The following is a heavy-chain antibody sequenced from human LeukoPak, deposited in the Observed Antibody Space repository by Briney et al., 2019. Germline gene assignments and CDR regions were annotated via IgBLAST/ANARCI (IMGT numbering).Heavy chain of an antibody. CDR3: AADRTVRGVITYGMDV. CDR1: GFTFTRSA. CDR2: IVVGSGNT. J-gene: IGHJ6*04. Sequence: SVKVSCKASGFTFTRSAVQWVRQARGHRREGIGWIVVGSGNTNYAQKFQERVTITRDMSTSTAYMELSSLRSEDTAVYYCAADRTVRGVITYGMDVWGKGTTVTVSS. V-gene: IGHV1-58*01. D-gene: IGHD3-10*01.